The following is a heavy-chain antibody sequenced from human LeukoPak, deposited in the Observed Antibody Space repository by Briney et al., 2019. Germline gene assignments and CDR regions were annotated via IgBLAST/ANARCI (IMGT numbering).Heavy chain of an antibody. Sequence: GASVKVSCKASGYTFTSYDINWVRQATGQGLEWMGWMNPNSGNTGYAQKFQGRVTITRNTSISTAYMELSSLRSEDTAVYYCARGRAKRVATITTFDYWGQGTLVTVSS. CDR1: GYTFTSYD. D-gene: IGHD5-12*01. V-gene: IGHV1-8*03. CDR2: MNPNSGNT. CDR3: ARGRAKRVATITTFDY. J-gene: IGHJ4*02.